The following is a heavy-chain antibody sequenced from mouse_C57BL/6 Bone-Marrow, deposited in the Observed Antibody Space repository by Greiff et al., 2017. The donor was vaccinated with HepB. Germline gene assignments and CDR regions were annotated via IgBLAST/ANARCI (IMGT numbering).Heavy chain of an antibody. Sequence: DVQLQESGAELVRPGASVKLSCTASGFNIKDYYMHWVKQRPEQGLEWIGWIDPENGDTEYASKFQGKATITADTSSNTAYLQLSSLTSEDTAVYYCTTFSDYYFDYGGQGTTLTVSS. CDR1: GFNIKDYY. D-gene: IGHD2-4*01. CDR2: IDPENGDT. V-gene: IGHV14-4*01. J-gene: IGHJ2*01. CDR3: TTFSDYYFDY.